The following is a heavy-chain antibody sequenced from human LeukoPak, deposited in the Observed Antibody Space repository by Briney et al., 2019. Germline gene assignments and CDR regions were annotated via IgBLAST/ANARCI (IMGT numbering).Heavy chain of an antibody. CDR3: AKDRSSGWYEGYYFDY. CDR1: RFTFSSDW. V-gene: IGHV3-7*01. J-gene: IGHJ4*02. D-gene: IGHD6-19*01. Sequence: GGALRLSCAASRFTFSSDWMTWVRQAPGKGLEWVSNIKHDGSKKYYVDSVKGRFTISTDTAKNSLYLQMDSLRAEDTAVYYCAKDRSSGWYEGYYFDYWGQGTLVTVSS. CDR2: IKHDGSKK.